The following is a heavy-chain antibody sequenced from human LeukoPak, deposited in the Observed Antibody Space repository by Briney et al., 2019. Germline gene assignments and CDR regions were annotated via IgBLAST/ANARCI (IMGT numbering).Heavy chain of an antibody. D-gene: IGHD4-11*01. V-gene: IGHV3-30*02. J-gene: IGHJ4*02. CDR3: ARGAYSNDY. CDR1: GFTFSSYG. CDR2: IRHDGSNK. Sequence: GGSLRLSCAASGFTFSSYGMHWVRQAPGKGLEWVAFIRHDGSNKNYADSVKVRFTISRDNSKNTLYLQMDSLRAEDTAVYYCARGAYSNDYWGQGALVTVSS.